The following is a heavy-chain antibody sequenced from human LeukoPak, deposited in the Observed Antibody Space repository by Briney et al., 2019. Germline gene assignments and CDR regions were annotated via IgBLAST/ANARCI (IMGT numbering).Heavy chain of an antibody. J-gene: IGHJ4*02. CDR2: ISYDGSNK. V-gene: IGHV3-30*18. CDR3: AKDRIGVAAPKAYFDY. Sequence: GRSLILSCAASGFTLSTYGMHWVRQAPGRGLEWVAVISYDGSNKYYADSVKGRFTISRDNSKNTVYQQMNRLTTEDTAVYYCAKDRIGVAAPKAYFDYWGQGTLVTVSS. CDR1: GFTLSTYG. D-gene: IGHD6-19*01.